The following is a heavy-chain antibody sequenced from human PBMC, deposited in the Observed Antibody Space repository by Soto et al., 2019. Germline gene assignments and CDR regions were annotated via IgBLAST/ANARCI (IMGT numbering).Heavy chain of an antibody. V-gene: IGHV1-18*01. CDR2: ISVYNDNT. CDR3: AYIGYCSSTSCYDWFDP. D-gene: IGHD2-2*03. CDR1: GYTLSSYG. J-gene: IGHJ5*02. Sequence: QVQLVQSGAEVKKPGASVKVSCKASGYTLSSYGISWVRQAPGQGLEWMGWISVYNDNTNYAQKCQGRVSMTTDTSTRTAHMELRSLRSDDTAGYYGAYIGYCSSTSCYDWFDPWGQGTPVTVSS.